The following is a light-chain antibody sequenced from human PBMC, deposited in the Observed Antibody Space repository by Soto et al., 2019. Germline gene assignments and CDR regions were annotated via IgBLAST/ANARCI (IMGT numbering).Light chain of an antibody. Sequence: DIVMTQSPDSLAVSLGERATINCKSSQSVFSTSSSKNYLAWYQQKPGQPPRLLLYWASTRESGVPDRFSGSESVTDFKLTISSPQAEAAAVYYCQQFYTTPHSFGQGTKVEIK. CDR3: QQFYTTPHS. V-gene: IGKV4-1*01. J-gene: IGKJ1*01. CDR2: WAS. CDR1: QSVFSTSSSKNY.